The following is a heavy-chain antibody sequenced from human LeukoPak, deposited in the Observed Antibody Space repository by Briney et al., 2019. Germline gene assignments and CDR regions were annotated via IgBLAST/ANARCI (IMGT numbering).Heavy chain of an antibody. Sequence: GGSLRLSCAASGFTFSSYAMSWVRQAPGKGLEWVSAISGSGGSTYYADSVKGRFTISRDNSKNTLYLQMNSLRAEDRAVYYCAKLGLSVPNFDYWGQGTLVTVSS. D-gene: IGHD3-10*01. J-gene: IGHJ4*02. CDR1: GFTFSSYA. CDR2: ISGSGGST. V-gene: IGHV3-23*01. CDR3: AKLGLSVPNFDY.